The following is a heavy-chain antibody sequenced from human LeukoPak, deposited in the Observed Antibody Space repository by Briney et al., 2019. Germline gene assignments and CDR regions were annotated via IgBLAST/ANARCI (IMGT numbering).Heavy chain of an antibody. V-gene: IGHV3-21*01. D-gene: IGHD6-19*01. CDR2: ISSSGYI. CDR1: GFSFGSYS. CDR3: ARAYNSGWSLPFDP. Sequence: GGSLRLSCAASGFSFGSYSMNWVRQAAGKGLEWVSSISSSGYIYYADSVKGRFTISRDNSKNTLYLQMNSLRVDDTAVYYCARAYNSGWSLPFDPWGQGTLVTVSS. J-gene: IGHJ5*02.